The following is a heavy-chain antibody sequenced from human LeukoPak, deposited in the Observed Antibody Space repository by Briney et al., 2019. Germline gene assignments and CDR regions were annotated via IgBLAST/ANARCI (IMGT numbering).Heavy chain of an antibody. V-gene: IGHV3-48*02. Sequence: GGSLRLSCAASGFTFSSYIMNWVRQAPGKGLEWVSYISSSSSTIYYADSVKGRFTISRDNAKNSLYLQMNSLRDEDTAVYYCARENFGRVVVSLDYWGQGTLVTVSS. D-gene: IGHD3-16*02. CDR1: GFTFSSYI. CDR3: ARENFGRVVVSLDY. J-gene: IGHJ4*02. CDR2: ISSSSSTI.